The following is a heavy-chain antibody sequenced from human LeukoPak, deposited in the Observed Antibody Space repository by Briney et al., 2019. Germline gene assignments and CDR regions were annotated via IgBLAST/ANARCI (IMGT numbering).Heavy chain of an antibody. CDR3: ARDDCSSTSCYGWFDP. D-gene: IGHD2-2*01. CDR2: ISYDGSNK. Sequence: GRSLRLSFAASGFTFSSYAMHWVREAPGKGLAWVAVISYDGSNKYYADSVKGRFTISRDNSKNTLYLQMNSLRAEDTAVYYCARDDCSSTSCYGWFDPWGQGTLVTVSS. J-gene: IGHJ5*02. V-gene: IGHV3-30*04. CDR1: GFTFSSYA.